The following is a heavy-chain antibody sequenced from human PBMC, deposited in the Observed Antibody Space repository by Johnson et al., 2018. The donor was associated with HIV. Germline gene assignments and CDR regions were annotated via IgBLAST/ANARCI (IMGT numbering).Heavy chain of an antibody. V-gene: IGHV3-15*01. Sequence: VQLVESGGGLVQPGVSLRLSCAASGFTFDDYGMSWVRQAPGKGLEWVGRIKSKTDGGTTDYVAPVQGRFTIPRDDPKTTMYLQMNSLKTEETAVYYCATGIKGEGGRAALWAALDIWGQGTVVTVSS. CDR1: GFTFDDYG. CDR2: IKSKTDGGTT. J-gene: IGHJ3*02. CDR3: ATGIKGEGGRAALWAALDI. D-gene: IGHD6-6*01.